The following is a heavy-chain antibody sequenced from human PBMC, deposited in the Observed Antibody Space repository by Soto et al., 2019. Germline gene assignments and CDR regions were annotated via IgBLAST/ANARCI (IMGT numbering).Heavy chain of an antibody. D-gene: IGHD3-22*01. CDR3: ARWRAPEPYDYDSSVSPPGAFDI. Sequence: GESLKISCKGSGYSFTSYWIGWVRQMPWKGLEWMGIIYPGDSDTRYSPSLQGQVTISADQSISTAYLQWSSLKASDTAMYYCARWRAPEPYDYDSSVSPPGAFDIWAQGTMVTVSS. V-gene: IGHV5-51*01. CDR1: GYSFTSYW. CDR2: IYPGDSDT. J-gene: IGHJ3*02.